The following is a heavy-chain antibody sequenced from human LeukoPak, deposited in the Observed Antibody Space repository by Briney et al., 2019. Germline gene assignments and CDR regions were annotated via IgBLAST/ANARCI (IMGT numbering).Heavy chain of an antibody. D-gene: IGHD5-18*01. V-gene: IGHV1-69*04. J-gene: IGHJ4*02. CDR1: GYTFTSYD. CDR3: ARSSSGDTALTGY. CDR2: IIPILGIA. Sequence: GASVKVSCKASGYTFTSYDINWVRQATGQGVEWMGRIIPILGIANYAQKFQGRVTITADKSTSTAYMELSSLRSEDTAVYYCARSSSGDTALTGYWGQGTLVTVSS.